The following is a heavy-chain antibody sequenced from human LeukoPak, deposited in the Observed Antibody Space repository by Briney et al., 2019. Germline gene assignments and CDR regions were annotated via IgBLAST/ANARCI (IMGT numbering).Heavy chain of an antibody. Sequence: SETLSLTCTVSGGSISSSSYYWGWIRQPPGKGLEWIGSIYYSGSTYYNPSLKSRVTISVDTSKNQFSLKLSSVTAADTAVYYCARGSEVLRYFDWSTKGASDAFDIWGQGTMVTVSS. V-gene: IGHV4-39*07. D-gene: IGHD3-9*01. CDR3: ARGSEVLRYFDWSTKGASDAFDI. CDR2: IYYSGST. CDR1: GGSISSSSYY. J-gene: IGHJ3*02.